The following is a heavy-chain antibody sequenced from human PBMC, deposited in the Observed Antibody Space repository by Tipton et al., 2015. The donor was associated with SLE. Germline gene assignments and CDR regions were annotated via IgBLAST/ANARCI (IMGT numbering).Heavy chain of an antibody. Sequence: TLSLTCAVYGGSSSDDYWSWIRQPPGKGLEWIGEITHTGDSKYNPSLQSRVTMSVDMSRNQFSLKLSAVTVADTAVYYCARDLYGGATSLDFWGQGTLVTVSS. CDR1: GGSSSDDY. CDR3: ARDLYGGATSLDF. J-gene: IGHJ4*02. D-gene: IGHD1-26*01. CDR2: ITHTGDS. V-gene: IGHV4-34*01.